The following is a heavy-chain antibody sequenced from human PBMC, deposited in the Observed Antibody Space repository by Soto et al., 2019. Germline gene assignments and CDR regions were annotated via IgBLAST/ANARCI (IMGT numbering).Heavy chain of an antibody. CDR1: GGSFSGYY. CDR3: ARGAAADAFRFYYGIDV. Sequence: QVQLQQWSAGLLKPSETLSLTCAVYGGSFSGYYWSWIRQPPGKGLEWIGEINHSGSTNYNPSLKRRVTISVDTSKNQFSLKLSSVTAADTAVYYCARGAAADAFRFYYGIDVSGQGTTVTVSS. J-gene: IGHJ6*02. V-gene: IGHV4-34*01. CDR2: INHSGST. D-gene: IGHD6-13*01.